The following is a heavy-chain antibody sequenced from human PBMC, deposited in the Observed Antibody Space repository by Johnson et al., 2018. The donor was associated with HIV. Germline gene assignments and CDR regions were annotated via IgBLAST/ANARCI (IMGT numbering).Heavy chain of an antibody. CDR2: ISYDGSNK. CDR3: AKSPSQLGSAFDI. D-gene: IGHD2-2*01. Sequence: QVQLVESGGGVVQPGRSLRLSCAASGFTFSSYAMHWVRQAPGKGLEWVAVISYDGSNKYYADSVKGRFTISRDNSKNTLYLQMNSLRADDTAVYYCAKSPSQLGSAFDIWGQGTMVTVSS. CDR1: GFTFSSYA. V-gene: IGHV3-30-3*01. J-gene: IGHJ3*02.